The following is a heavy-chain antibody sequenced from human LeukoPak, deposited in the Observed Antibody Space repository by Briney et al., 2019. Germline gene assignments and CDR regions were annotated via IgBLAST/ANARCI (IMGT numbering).Heavy chain of an antibody. J-gene: IGHJ4*02. Sequence: GSLRLSCAASGFTFSSYAMNWVRQAPGKGLEWVSVISGSGVNTYYADSVTGRFTISRDNSKNTLYLQMNSLRAEDTAVYYCAKSFGPVIAAAGTGADWGQGILVTVSS. CDR3: AKSFGPVIAAAGTGAD. D-gene: IGHD6-13*01. V-gene: IGHV3-23*01. CDR2: ISGSGVNT. CDR1: GFTFSSYA.